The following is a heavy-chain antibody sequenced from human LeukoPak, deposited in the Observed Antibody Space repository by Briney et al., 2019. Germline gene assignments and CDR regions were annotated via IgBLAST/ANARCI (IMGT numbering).Heavy chain of an antibody. D-gene: IGHD3-16*01. CDR3: SRDPIYAPPPLAAFDI. V-gene: IGHV3-21*01. Sequence: GGSLRLSCAASGFTFSASDMNWVRQTPGKGLEWVSSISSSSSYIYYADSVKGRFSISRDNAKKSLYLQMNSLRAEDTAVYYCSRDPIYAPPPLAAFDIWGQGTLATVSS. J-gene: IGHJ3*02. CDR1: GFTFSASD. CDR2: ISSSSSYI.